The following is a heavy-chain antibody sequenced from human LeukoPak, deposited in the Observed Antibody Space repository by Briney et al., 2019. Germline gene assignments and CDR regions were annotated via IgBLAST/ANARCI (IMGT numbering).Heavy chain of an antibody. Sequence: SETLSLTCTVSGGSISSYYWSWIRQPPGKGLEWIGYIYYSGSTNYNPSLKSRVTISVDTSKNQFSLNLTSVTAADTAVYYCARAMSIAARLQTIFDYWGQGTLVTVSS. J-gene: IGHJ4*02. CDR2: IYYSGST. CDR1: GGSISSYY. V-gene: IGHV4-59*08. CDR3: ARAMSIAARLQTIFDY. D-gene: IGHD6-6*01.